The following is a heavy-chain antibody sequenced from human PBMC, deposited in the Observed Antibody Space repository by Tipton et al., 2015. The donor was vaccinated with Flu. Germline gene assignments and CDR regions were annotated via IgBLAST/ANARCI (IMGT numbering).Heavy chain of an antibody. CDR2: INTDGRTT. D-gene: IGHD1-26*01. CDR1: GFTFTSAW. CDR3: ARDLPYSGRAFDV. J-gene: IGHJ3*01. Sequence: SLRLSCEASGFTFTSAWFHWVRQAPGKGLVWISRINTDGRTTAYAGSVKGRFTISRDNSKNMVSLQMNSLRGEDTAVYYCARDLPYSGRAFDVWGQGTVVTVSS. V-gene: IGHV3-74*03.